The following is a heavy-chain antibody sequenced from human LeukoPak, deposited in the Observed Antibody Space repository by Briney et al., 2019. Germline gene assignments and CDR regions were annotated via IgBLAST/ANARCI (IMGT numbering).Heavy chain of an antibody. CDR1: GYTFTSYD. CDR3: ARGHYCSSSSCSGAYWFDP. Sequence: GASVKVSCKASGYTFTSYDINWVRQPTVQGLEWMGWMNPNSGNTAYAQKFQGKFQGRVTITRNTSISTVYMELSSLRSEDTAVYYCARGHYCSSSSCSGAYWFDPWGQGTLVTVSS. J-gene: IGHJ5*02. D-gene: IGHD2-2*01. V-gene: IGHV1-8*03. CDR2: MNPNSGNT.